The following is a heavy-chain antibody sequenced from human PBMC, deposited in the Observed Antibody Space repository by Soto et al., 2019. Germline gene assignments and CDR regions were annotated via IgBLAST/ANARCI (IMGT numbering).Heavy chain of an antibody. CDR2: ISYDGNNK. CDR1: GFTFSDYG. V-gene: IGHV3-30*18. D-gene: IGHD6-19*01. Sequence: GGSLRLSCAASGFTFSDYGMHWVRQAPGKGLEWVAFISYDGNNKYHADSVKGRFTISRDSSKNTLYLQMNSLRGEDTAVYFCGKGIAVGGNFSYDRAVWGQQTRFTV. J-gene: IGHJ6*02. CDR3: GKGIAVGGNFSYDRAV.